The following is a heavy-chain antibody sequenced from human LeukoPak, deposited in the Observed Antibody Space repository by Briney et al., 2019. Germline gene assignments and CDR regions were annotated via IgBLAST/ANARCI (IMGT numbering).Heavy chain of an antibody. Sequence: PGGSLRLSCAASGFTFSSYVMSWGRQAPGKGLEWVSTINKNGGETYYADSVKSRFTISRDNSRNTLYLQMNSLRAEDTAVYYCAKDHDHENQWFDPWGQGTLVTVSS. CDR1: GFTFSSYV. CDR3: AKDHDHENQWFDP. CDR2: INKNGGET. D-gene: IGHD2/OR15-2a*01. J-gene: IGHJ5*02. V-gene: IGHV3-23*01.